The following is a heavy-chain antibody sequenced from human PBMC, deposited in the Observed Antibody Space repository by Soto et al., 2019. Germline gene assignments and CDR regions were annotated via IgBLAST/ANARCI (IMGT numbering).Heavy chain of an antibody. D-gene: IGHD1-26*01. CDR3: ARGGGTVYAFDI. CDR2: ISYSGST. J-gene: IGHJ3*02. V-gene: IGHV4-59*12. Sequence: HSETLSLTCTVSGGSISSYYWSWIRQPPGKGLESKAYISYSGSTNYNPSLKRRVTLSVDQFKNQFSPKRSCVTAGDTAVYYCARGGGTVYAFDIWGQWTMVTVSS. CDR1: GGSISSYY.